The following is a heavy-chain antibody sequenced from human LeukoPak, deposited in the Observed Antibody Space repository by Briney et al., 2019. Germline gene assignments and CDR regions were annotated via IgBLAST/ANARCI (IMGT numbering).Heavy chain of an antibody. Sequence: PSETLSLTCAVYGGSFSGYYWSWIRQPPGKGLEWIGEINHSGSTNYNPSLKSRVTISVDTSKNQFSLKLNSVTPEDTAVYYCARDQESGGEIDYWGQGTLVTVSS. CDR1: GGSFSGYY. CDR2: INHSGST. J-gene: IGHJ4*02. CDR3: ARDQESGGEIDY. D-gene: IGHD4-23*01. V-gene: IGHV4-34*01.